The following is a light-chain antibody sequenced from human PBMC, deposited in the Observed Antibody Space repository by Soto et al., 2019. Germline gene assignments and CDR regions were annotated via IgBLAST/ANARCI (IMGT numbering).Light chain of an antibody. J-gene: IGLJ2*01. CDR3: CSYAGSSTDVV. V-gene: IGLV2-23*01. CDR1: SSDVGSYNL. Sequence: QSVLTQPASVSGSPGQSITISCTGTSSDVGSYNLVSWYQHHPGKAPKLMIYEGSKRPSGVSNRFSGSKSGNTASLTISGLQAEDEADYYCCSYAGSSTDVVFGGGTKLTVL. CDR2: EGS.